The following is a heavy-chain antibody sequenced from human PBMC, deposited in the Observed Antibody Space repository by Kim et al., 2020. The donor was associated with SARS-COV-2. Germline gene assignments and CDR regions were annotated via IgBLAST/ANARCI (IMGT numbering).Heavy chain of an antibody. J-gene: IGHJ4*02. CDR3: VKDHERSGWPTLDY. V-gene: IGHV3-23*01. D-gene: IGHD6-19*01. Sequence: ADSVKGRITVSRGNAKDTIYLQVDNLRVEDTALYYCVKDHERSGWPTLDYWGQGTQVTVSS.